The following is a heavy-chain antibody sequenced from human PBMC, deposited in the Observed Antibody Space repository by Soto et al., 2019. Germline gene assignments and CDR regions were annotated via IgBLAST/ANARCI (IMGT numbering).Heavy chain of an antibody. J-gene: IGHJ4*02. Sequence: SETLSLTCTVSGVSISSSTYYWGWIRQSPGKGLEWIASIYNSGSNYYNPSLTGRVTISVDTSNNQFSLQLSSVTATDTAVYHCARDRSGWNYYFDYLGQGALVTVSS. V-gene: IGHV4-39*01. CDR1: GVSISSSTYY. CDR2: IYNSGSN. D-gene: IGHD6-19*01. CDR3: ARDRSGWNYYFDY.